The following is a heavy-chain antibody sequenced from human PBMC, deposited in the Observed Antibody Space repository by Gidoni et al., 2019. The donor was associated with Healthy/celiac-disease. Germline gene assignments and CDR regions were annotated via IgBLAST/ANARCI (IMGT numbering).Heavy chain of an antibody. Sequence: EVQLVESGGGLVQPGGSLRLSCAASGFTFSSYWMSWVRQAPGKGLEWVANIKQDGSEKYYVDSVKGRFTISRDNAKNSLYLQMNSLRAEDTAVYYCARDGDSSGSAFDYWGQGTLVTVSS. CDR2: IKQDGSEK. CDR1: GFTFSSYW. D-gene: IGHD6-19*01. V-gene: IGHV3-7*01. J-gene: IGHJ4*02. CDR3: ARDGDSSGSAFDY.